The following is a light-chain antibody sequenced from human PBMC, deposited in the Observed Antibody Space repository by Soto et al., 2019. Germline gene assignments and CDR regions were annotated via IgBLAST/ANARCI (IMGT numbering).Light chain of an antibody. J-gene: IGLJ3*02. Sequence: QSVLTQPPSVSEAPGQRVTISCTGSSSNIGAGYDVHWYQQLPGTAPKLLIYGNSNRPSGVPDRFSGSKSGTSASLAITGLRAEDESDYYCQSYDSSLSGWVFGGGTQLTVL. CDR2: GNS. CDR3: QSYDSSLSGWV. CDR1: SSNIGAGYD. V-gene: IGLV1-40*01.